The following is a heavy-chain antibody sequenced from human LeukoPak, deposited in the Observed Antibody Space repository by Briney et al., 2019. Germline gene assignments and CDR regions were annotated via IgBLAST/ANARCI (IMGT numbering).Heavy chain of an antibody. V-gene: IGHV3-7*01. D-gene: IGHD3-3*01. J-gene: IGHJ4*02. CDR1: GFTFSSYW. CDR3: ARAGYDFWSGYWDLDY. CDR2: IKQDGSEK. Sequence: SGGSLRLSCAASGFTFSSYWMSWVRQAPGKGLEWVANIKQDGSEKYYVDSVKGRFTISGDNAKNSLYLQMNSLRAEDTAVYYCARAGYDFWSGYWDLDYWGQGTLVTVSS.